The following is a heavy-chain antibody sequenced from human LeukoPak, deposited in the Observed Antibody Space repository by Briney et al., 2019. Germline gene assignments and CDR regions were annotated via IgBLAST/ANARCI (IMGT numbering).Heavy chain of an antibody. CDR3: ARGRKLWFGESNWFDP. CDR1: GGSISGFY. V-gene: IGHV4-4*07. Sequence: SETLSLTCTVSGGSISGFYWSWIRQPAGKGLEWIGRIYTSGSTNYNPSLKSRVTMSVDTSKNQFSLRLSSVTAADTAVYYCARGRKLWFGESNWFDPWGQGTLVTVSS. CDR2: IYTSGST. D-gene: IGHD3-10*01. J-gene: IGHJ5*02.